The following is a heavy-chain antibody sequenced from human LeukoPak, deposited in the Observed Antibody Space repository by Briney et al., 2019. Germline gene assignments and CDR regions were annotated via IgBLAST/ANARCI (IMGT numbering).Heavy chain of an antibody. J-gene: IGHJ3*02. Sequence: GGSLRLSCAASGFTFSSYDMSWVRQAPGKWLEWVSDISGSGGNTYYADSVKGRFTISRDNSKNTLYLQMNSLRAEDTAVYYCGLVVWGGLSVDDAFDIWGQGTMVTVSS. CDR3: GLVVWGGLSVDDAFDI. CDR1: GFTFSSYD. CDR2: ISGSGGNT. D-gene: IGHD3-16*01. V-gene: IGHV3-23*01.